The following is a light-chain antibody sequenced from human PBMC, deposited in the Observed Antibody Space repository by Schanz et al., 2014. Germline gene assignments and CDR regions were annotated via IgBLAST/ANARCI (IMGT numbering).Light chain of an antibody. CDR2: EGT. CDR3: SSYTTNIPRV. J-gene: IGLJ3*02. CDR1: SSYVGSYNL. Sequence: QSALTQPASVSGSPGQSITISCTGTSSYVGSYNLVSWYQQHPGSAPKLMIYEGTKRPSGVSSRFSGSKSGNTASLTISGLQDEDEADYYCSSYTTNIPRVFGGGTKLTVL. V-gene: IGLV2-14*02.